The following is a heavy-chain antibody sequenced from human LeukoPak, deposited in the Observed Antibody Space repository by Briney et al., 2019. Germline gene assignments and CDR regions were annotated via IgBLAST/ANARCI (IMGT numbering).Heavy chain of an antibody. CDR2: IYHSGST. CDR3: ARDKVHYYHGMDV. V-gene: IGHV4-38-2*02. J-gene: IGHJ6*04. CDR1: GYSISSGYY. Sequence: SETLSLTCAVSGYSISSGYYWGWIRQPPGKGLEWIGSIYHSGSTYYNPSLKSRVTISVDTSKNQFSLKLSSVTAADTAVYYCARDKVHYYHGMDVWGKGTTVTVSS.